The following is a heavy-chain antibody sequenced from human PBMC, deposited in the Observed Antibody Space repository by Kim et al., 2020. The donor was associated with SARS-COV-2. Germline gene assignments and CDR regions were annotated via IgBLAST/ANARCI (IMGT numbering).Heavy chain of an antibody. Sequence: SETLSLTCAVYGGSFNGYYWSWIRQPPGKGLEWIGEINHSGSTNYNPSLKSRVTISLDTSKNQFSLKLSSVTAADTAVYYCARGFSGTFYQYGTPRWFDPWGQGTLVTVSS. CDR2: INHSGST. V-gene: IGHV4-34*01. J-gene: IGHJ5*02. CDR3: ARGFSGTFYQYGTPRWFDP. D-gene: IGHD1-26*01. CDR1: GGSFNGYY.